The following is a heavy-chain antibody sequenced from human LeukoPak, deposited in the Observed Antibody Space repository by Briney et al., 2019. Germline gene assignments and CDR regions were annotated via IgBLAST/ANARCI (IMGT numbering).Heavy chain of an antibody. CDR3: ARAPGYCSSASCSPTHNWFEP. J-gene: IGHJ5*02. D-gene: IGHD2-2*01. Sequence: ASVKVSCKASGYTFTSYGISWVRQAPGQGLEYMGWISAYNGNTNYAQKLQGRVTMTTDTSTSTAYMELRSLRSDDTAVYYCARAPGYCSSASCSPTHNWFEPCGQGTLVTVSS. CDR1: GYTFTSYG. V-gene: IGHV1-18*04. CDR2: ISAYNGNT.